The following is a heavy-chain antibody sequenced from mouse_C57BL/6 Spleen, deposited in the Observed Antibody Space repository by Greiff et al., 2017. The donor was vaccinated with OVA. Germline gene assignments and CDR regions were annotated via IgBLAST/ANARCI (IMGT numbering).Heavy chain of an antibody. CDR3: ARGNWPFDY. J-gene: IGHJ2*01. CDR2: IYPSDSET. D-gene: IGHD4-1*01. CDR1: GYTFTSYW. V-gene: IGHV1-61*01. Sequence: VQLQQPGAELVRPGSSVKLSCKASGYTFTSYWMDWVKQRPGQGLEWIGNIYPSDSETHYNQKFKDKATLTVDKSSSTAYMQLSSLTSEDSAVYYCARGNWPFDYWGQGTTLTVSS.